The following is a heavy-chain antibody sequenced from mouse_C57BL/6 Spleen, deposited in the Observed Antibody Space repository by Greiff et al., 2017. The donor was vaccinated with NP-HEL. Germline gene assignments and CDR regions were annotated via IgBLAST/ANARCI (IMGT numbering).Heavy chain of an antibody. CDR3: ARSPFITTVVSLYFDY. V-gene: IGHV1-64*01. CDR2: IHPNSGST. Sequence: QVHVKQPGAELVKPGASVKLSCKASGYTFTSYWMHWVKQRPGQGLEWIGMIHPNSGSTNYNEKFKSKATLTVDKSSSTAYMQLSSLTSEDSAVYYCARSPFITTVVSLYFDYWGQGTTLTVSS. D-gene: IGHD1-1*01. J-gene: IGHJ2*01. CDR1: GYTFTSYW.